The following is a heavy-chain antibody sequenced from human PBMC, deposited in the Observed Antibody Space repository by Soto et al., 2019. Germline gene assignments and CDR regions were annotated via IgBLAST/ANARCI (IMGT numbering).Heavy chain of an antibody. CDR3: ARLRTEQLVKF. V-gene: IGHV4-39*01. CDR1: GGSISSSSYY. CDR2: IYYSGST. Sequence: SETLSLTCTVSGGSISSSSYYWGWIRQPPGKGLEWIGSIYYSGSTYYNPSLKSRVTISVDTSKNQFSLKLSSVTAADTAVYYCARLRTEQLVKFWGQGTLVTVSS. J-gene: IGHJ4*02. D-gene: IGHD6-6*01.